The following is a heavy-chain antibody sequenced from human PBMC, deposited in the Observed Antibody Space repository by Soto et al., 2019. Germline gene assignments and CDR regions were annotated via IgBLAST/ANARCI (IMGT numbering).Heavy chain of an antibody. CDR2: ISSSSYI. Sequence: EVQLVESGGGLVKPGGSLRLSCAASGFTFSSYSMNWVRQAPGKGLEWVSSISSSSYIYYADSVKGRFTISRDNAKNSLYLQMNSLRAEDTAVYYCARDEIEGSGQYGPDYWGQGTLVTVSS. D-gene: IGHD1-26*01. CDR1: GFTFSSYS. CDR3: ARDEIEGSGQYGPDY. V-gene: IGHV3-21*01. J-gene: IGHJ4*02.